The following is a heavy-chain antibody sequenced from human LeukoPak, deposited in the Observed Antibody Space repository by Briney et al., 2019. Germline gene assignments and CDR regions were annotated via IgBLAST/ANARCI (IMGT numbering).Heavy chain of an antibody. CDR2: IYYSGST. CDR3: ARDSSGNYYYGMDV. D-gene: IGHD6-25*01. Sequence: PSETLSLTCAVYGGSFSGYYWSWIRQPPGEGLEWIGYIYYSGSTNYNPSLKSRVTISVDTSKNQFSLKLSSVTAADTAVYYCARDSSGNYYYGMDVWGQGTTVTVSS. J-gene: IGHJ6*02. CDR1: GGSFSGYY. V-gene: IGHV4-59*01.